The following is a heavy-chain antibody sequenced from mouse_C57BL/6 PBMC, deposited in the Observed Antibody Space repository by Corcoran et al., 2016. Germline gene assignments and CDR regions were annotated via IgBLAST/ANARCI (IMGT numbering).Heavy chain of an antibody. D-gene: IGHD1-1*01. J-gene: IGHJ2*01. CDR2: ICPGSGST. V-gene: IGHV1-75*01. CDR1: GYTFTDYY. CDR3: EHYGSSSFFDY. Sequence: QFQLQQSGPELVKPGASVKISSKASGYTFTDYYINWVKRRPGQGLEWIGWICPGSGSTYSNEKFKGKATLTVDKSSSTAYMLLSSLTSEDSAVYFCEHYGSSSFFDYWGQGTTLTVSS.